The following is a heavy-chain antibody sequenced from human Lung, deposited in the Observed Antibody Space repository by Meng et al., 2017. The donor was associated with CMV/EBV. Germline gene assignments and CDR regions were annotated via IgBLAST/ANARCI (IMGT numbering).Heavy chain of an antibody. V-gene: IGHV1-69*10. Sequence: SXXVSXKASGGTFSNYAFNWVRQAPGQGLQWMGGIIPSLRVTNYAQSFQGRLTIIADKSTNTAYMELHTLRSKNTALYFCATTPAGVSELGDNWFDSWGQGXLVTVSS. J-gene: IGHJ5*01. D-gene: IGHD2-8*01. CDR3: ATTPAGVSELGDNWFDS. CDR1: GGTFSNYA. CDR2: IIPSLRVT.